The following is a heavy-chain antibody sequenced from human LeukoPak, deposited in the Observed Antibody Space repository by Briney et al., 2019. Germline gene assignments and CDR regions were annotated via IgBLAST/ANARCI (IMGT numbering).Heavy chain of an antibody. CDR3: AREGHDYGDYGAAFDI. Sequence: ACKASGGTFSSYAMHWVRQAPGKGLECVSAISSNGGSTYYANSVKGRFTISRDNSKNTLYLQMGSLRAEDMAVYYCAREGHDYGDYGAAFDIWGQGTMVTVSS. CDR1: GGTFSSYA. J-gene: IGHJ3*02. CDR2: ISSNGGST. V-gene: IGHV3-64*01. D-gene: IGHD4-17*01.